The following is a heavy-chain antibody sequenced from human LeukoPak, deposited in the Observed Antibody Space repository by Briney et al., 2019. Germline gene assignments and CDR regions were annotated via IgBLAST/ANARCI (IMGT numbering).Heavy chain of an antibody. CDR2: ISGSGGST. D-gene: IGHD3-16*01. CDR1: GFTFSSYA. CDR3: ARGRWLSESPLDY. Sequence: PGGSLRLSCAASGFTFSSYAMSWVRQAPGKGLEWVSDISGSGGSTYYADSVKGRFTISRDNAKNSLYLQMNSLRTEDTALYYCARGRWLSESPLDYWGQGTLVTVSS. J-gene: IGHJ4*02. V-gene: IGHV3-23*01.